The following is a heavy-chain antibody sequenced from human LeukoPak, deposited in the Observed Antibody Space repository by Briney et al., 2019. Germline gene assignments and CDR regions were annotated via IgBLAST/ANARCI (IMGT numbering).Heavy chain of an antibody. J-gene: IGHJ4*02. CDR3: AKDGDSSGYYWDS. CDR1: GFTFSTYA. D-gene: IGHD3-22*01. CDR2: TTSSGSNT. V-gene: IGHV3-23*01. Sequence: PGGSLRLSCAASGFTFSTYAMSWVRQAPGKGLEWVSLTTSSGSNTYYADSVKGRFTISRDNSKSTLYLQMNSLRAEDTAVYFCAKDGDSSGYYWDSWGQGTLVTVSS.